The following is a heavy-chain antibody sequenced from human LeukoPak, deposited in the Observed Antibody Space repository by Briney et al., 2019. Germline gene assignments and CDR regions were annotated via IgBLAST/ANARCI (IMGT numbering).Heavy chain of an antibody. CDR2: IIPIFGTA. CDR1: GYTFTSYG. D-gene: IGHD1-26*01. CDR3: ARASIVGAPYYFDY. Sequence: GASVKVSRKASGYTFTSYGISWVRQAPGQGLEWMGRIIPIFGTANYAQKFQGRVTITTDESTSTAYMELSSLRSEDTAVYYCARASIVGAPYYFDYWGQGTLVTVSS. J-gene: IGHJ4*02. V-gene: IGHV1-69*05.